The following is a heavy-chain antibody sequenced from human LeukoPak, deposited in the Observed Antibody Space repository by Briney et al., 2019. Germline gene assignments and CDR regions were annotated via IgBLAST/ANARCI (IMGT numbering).Heavy chain of an antibody. CDR2: ISSSSSYM. J-gene: IGHJ4*02. CDR1: GLTFSNYA. V-gene: IGHV3-21*01. Sequence: GGSLRLSCAASGLTFSNYAMNWVRQAPGKGLEWVSFISSSSSYMYYADSVKGRFTISRDNTKKSLYLQMNSLRAEDTAVYYCARDFSGYDYNFDYWGQGTLVTVSS. CDR3: ARDFSGYDYNFDY. D-gene: IGHD5-12*01.